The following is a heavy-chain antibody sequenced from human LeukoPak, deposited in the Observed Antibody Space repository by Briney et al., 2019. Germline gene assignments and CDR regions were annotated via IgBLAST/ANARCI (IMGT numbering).Heavy chain of an antibody. D-gene: IGHD6-19*01. CDR2: IKSKTDGGTT. J-gene: IGHJ4*02. V-gene: IGHV3-15*01. CDR3: TTYRSSPFDH. Sequence: GGSLRLSCAASGITFSNAWMNWVRQAPGRGLEWVGLIKSKTDGGTTEYAASVKGRFTISRDDSKATLYLEMNSLKSEDTAMYYCTTYRSSPFDHCGQGALVTVSS. CDR1: GITFSNAW.